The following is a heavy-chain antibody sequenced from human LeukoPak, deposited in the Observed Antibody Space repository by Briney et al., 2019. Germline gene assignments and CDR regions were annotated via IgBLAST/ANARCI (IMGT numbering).Heavy chain of an antibody. J-gene: IGHJ4*02. V-gene: IGHV3-30-3*01. Sequence: PGRSLRLSCAASVFTFSSYAMHWVRQAPGKGLEWVAVISYDGSNKYYADSVKGRFTISRDNSKNTLYLQMNSLRAEDTAVYYCARVIPPITMVRGPFDYWGQGTLVTVSS. CDR3: ARVIPPITMVRGPFDY. CDR2: ISYDGSNK. CDR1: VFTFSSYA. D-gene: IGHD3-10*01.